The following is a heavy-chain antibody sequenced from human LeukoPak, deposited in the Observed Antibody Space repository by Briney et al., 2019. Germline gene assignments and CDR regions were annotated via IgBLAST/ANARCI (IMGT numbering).Heavy chain of an antibody. CDR1: GGSISSFY. D-gene: IGHD2-15*01. CDR3: ARTPCSGGSCSGGDAFDI. Sequence: SETLSLTCSVSGGSISSFYWSWIRQPAGKGLEWIGRIYTPGRTSYSPSLKSRVSMSEDTSKYQFSLELRSVTAADTAVYYCARTPCSGGSCSGGDAFDIWGQGALVTVSS. CDR2: IYTPGRT. V-gene: IGHV4-4*07. J-gene: IGHJ3*02.